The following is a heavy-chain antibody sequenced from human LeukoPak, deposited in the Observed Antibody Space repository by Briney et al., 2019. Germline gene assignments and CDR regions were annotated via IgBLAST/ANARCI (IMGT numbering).Heavy chain of an antibody. CDR2: IYPGDSDT. CDR1: AYRFTSYW. J-gene: IGHJ4*02. CDR3: ARSDYSKATIKVYFDY. D-gene: IGHD5-12*01. Sequence: GESLKSSCKGPAYRFTSYWIGWVRQMPGKGLEWMGIIYPGDSDTRYSPSFQGQVTISADKSISTTYLQWSSLKVTYIAVYYSARSDYSKATIKVYFDYWGQGTLVTVSS. V-gene: IGHV5-51*01.